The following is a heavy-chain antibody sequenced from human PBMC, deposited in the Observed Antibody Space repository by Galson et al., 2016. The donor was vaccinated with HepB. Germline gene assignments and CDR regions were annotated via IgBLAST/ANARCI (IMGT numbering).Heavy chain of an antibody. V-gene: IGHV3-15*01. CDR2: IKSYTEGGTT. J-gene: IGHJ4*02. Sequence: SLRLSCAASGFTFSSYAMSWVRQAPGKGLEWVGRIKSYTEGGTTEYVAPMKGRFTFSRDESNNRLYLQMNSLKTEDTAVYYCTTSSTRGYTYGPSAYWGRGTLVAVSS. D-gene: IGHD5-18*01. CDR1: GFTFSSYA. CDR3: TTSSTRGYTYGPSAY.